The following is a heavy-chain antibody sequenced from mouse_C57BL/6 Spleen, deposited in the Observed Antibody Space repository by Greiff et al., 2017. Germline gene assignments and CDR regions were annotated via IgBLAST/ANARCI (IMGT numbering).Heavy chain of an antibody. CDR3: ARHSPITTVVPYYFDY. Sequence: VQRVESGAELVKPGASVKLSCKASGYTFTEYTIHWVKQRSGQGLEWIGWFYPGSGSIKYNEKFKDKATLTADKSSSTVYMELSRLTSEDSAVYFCARHSPITTVVPYYFDYWGQGTTLTVSS. J-gene: IGHJ2*01. D-gene: IGHD1-1*01. V-gene: IGHV1-62-2*01. CDR2: FYPGSGSI. CDR1: GYTFTEYT.